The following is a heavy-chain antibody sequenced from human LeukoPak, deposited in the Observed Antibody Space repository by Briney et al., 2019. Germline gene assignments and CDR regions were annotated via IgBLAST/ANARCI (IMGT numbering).Heavy chain of an antibody. CDR3: ARIGLYGSGSDY. Sequence: SETLSLTCTVSGGSINSYYWSWIRQPPGKGLEWIGYIYYSGSTNYNPSLKSRVTISVDTSKNQFSLKLSFVTAADTAVYYCARIGLYGSGSDYWGQGTLVTVSS. D-gene: IGHD3-10*01. CDR2: IYYSGST. CDR1: GGSINSYY. J-gene: IGHJ4*02. V-gene: IGHV4-59*01.